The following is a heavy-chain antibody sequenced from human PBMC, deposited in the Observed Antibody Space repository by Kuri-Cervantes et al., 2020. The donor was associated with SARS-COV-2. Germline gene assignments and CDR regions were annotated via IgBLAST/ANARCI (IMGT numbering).Heavy chain of an antibody. CDR1: GFTFSSYS. Sequence: ESLKISCAASGFTFSSYSMNWVRQAPGKGLEWVSSISSSSSYIYYADSVKGRFAISRDNAKNSLYLQMNSLRAEDTAVYYCARDSFPDSSGYYYPVGAFDIWGQGTMVTVSS. D-gene: IGHD3-22*01. CDR2: ISSSSSYI. V-gene: IGHV3-21*01. CDR3: ARDSFPDSSGYYYPVGAFDI. J-gene: IGHJ3*02.